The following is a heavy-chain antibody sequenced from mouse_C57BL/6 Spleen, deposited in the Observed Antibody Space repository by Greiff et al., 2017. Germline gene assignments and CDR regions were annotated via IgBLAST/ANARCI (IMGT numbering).Heavy chain of an antibody. Sequence: QVQLKQSGAELVKPGASVKMSCKASGYTFTTYPIEWMKQNHGKSLEWIGNFHPYNDDTKYNETFKGQATLTVEKSSSTVYLELSRLTADDSAVYYCARAGGYDYAKDYWGQGTSVTVSA. CDR2: FHPYNDDT. CDR3: ARAGGYDYAKDY. J-gene: IGHJ4*01. CDR1: GYTFTTYP. D-gene: IGHD2-2*01. V-gene: IGHV1-47*01.